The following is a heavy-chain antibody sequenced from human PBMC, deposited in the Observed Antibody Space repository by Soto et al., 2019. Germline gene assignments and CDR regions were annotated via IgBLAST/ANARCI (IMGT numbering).Heavy chain of an antibody. Sequence: LTCTVSGGSISSGGYYWSWIRQHPGKGLEWIGYIYYSGSTYYNPSLKSRVTISADTSKNQFSLKLSSVTAADTAVYYCARGSGSFRSYYDFWSGYSPPNDYWGQGPLVTVSS. CDR2: IYYSGST. CDR1: GGSISSGGYY. V-gene: IGHV4-31*03. J-gene: IGHJ4*02. CDR3: ARGSGSFRSYYDFWSGYSPPNDY. D-gene: IGHD3-3*01.